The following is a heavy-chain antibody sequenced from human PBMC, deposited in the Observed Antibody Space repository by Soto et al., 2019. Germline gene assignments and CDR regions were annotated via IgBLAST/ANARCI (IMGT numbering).Heavy chain of an antibody. CDR3: AKQGGVPAAIAYFQH. Sequence: EVQLLESGGGLVQPGGSLRLSSAASGFTFRSYAMSWVRQAPGKGLEWVSAISGSGGSTYYADSVKGRFTISRDKSKNTLYLQMNSLRAEDTAVYYCAKQGGVPAAIAYFQHWGQGTLVTVSS. CDR2: ISGSGGST. V-gene: IGHV3-23*01. D-gene: IGHD2-2*01. J-gene: IGHJ1*01. CDR1: GFTFRSYA.